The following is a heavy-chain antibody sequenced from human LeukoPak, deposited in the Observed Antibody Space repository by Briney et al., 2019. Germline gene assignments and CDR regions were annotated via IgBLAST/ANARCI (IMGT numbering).Heavy chain of an antibody. D-gene: IGHD5-18*01. CDR2: MSHSGVT. Sequence: SETLSFTCAVYGGSFSGYYWTWIRQPPGKGLEWIGEMSHSGVTNYNPSLMSRVTISLDTSKNQLSLNLTSVTAADTAVYYCARGLSGYSYAGVGYWGQGTLVTVSS. J-gene: IGHJ4*02. CDR3: ARGLSGYSYAGVGY. V-gene: IGHV4-34*01. CDR1: GGSFSGYY.